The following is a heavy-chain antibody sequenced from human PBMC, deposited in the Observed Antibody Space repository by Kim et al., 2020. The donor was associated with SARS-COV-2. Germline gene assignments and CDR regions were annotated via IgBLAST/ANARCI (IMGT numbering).Heavy chain of an antibody. CDR3: ARARGYSYGYDY. J-gene: IGHJ4*02. V-gene: IGHV4-34*01. Sequence: NPTPALKSRVTISVDTSKNQFSLKLSAVTAADTAVYYCARARGYSYGYDYWGQGTLVTVSS. D-gene: IGHD5-18*01.